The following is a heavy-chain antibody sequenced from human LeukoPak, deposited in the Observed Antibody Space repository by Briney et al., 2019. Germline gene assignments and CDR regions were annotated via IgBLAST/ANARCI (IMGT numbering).Heavy chain of an antibody. CDR2: ISAYNGNT. J-gene: IGHJ4*02. CDR3: ARNGYHYDSSGYYSFPDY. V-gene: IGHV1-18*01. D-gene: IGHD3-22*01. Sequence: ASVKVSCKASGYTFTSYGISWVRQAPGQGLEWMGWISAYNGNTNYAQKFQGRVTMTTDTSTSTAYMELRSLRSDDTAVYYCARNGYHYDSSGYYSFPDYWGQGTLVTVSS. CDR1: GYTFTSYG.